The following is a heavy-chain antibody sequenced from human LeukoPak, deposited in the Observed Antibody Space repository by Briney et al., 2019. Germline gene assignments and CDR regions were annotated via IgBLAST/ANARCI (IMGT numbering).Heavy chain of an antibody. Sequence: GGSLRLPCAASGFTFSSYEMNWVRQAPGKGLEWVSYISSSGSTIYYADSVKGRFTISRDNAKNSLYLQMNSLRAEDTAVYYCARGNYYGSGSYEFDYWGQGTLVTVSS. CDR2: ISSSGSTI. CDR1: GFTFSSYE. J-gene: IGHJ4*02. V-gene: IGHV3-48*03. D-gene: IGHD3-10*01. CDR3: ARGNYYGSGSYEFDY.